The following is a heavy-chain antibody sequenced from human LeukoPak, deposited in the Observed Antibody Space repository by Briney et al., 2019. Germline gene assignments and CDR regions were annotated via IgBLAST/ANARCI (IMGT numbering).Heavy chain of an antibody. CDR3: ARGGAGVVVPAAPLSPSIMDV. V-gene: IGHV4-34*01. D-gene: IGHD2-2*01. J-gene: IGHJ6*02. Sequence: SETPCPTRAVYGGPFSDYYGSWIRQPPGKGLEWIGEINHSGSTNYNPSLKSRVTISVDTSKNQFSLKLSSVTAADTAVYYCARGGAGVVVPAAPLSPSIMDVWGQGTTLSVSS. CDR2: INHSGST. CDR1: GGPFSDYY.